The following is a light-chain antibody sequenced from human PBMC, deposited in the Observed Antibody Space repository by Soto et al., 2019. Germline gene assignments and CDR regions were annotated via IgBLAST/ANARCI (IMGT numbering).Light chain of an antibody. CDR1: QSITTR. Sequence: DIVMTQSPSYLSASVGDRVIITCRASQSITTRLNWYQQKPGKAPKLLIHTLSTLQTGVPSRFSGGGSGTDFSLTISGLQPDDFATYYCQQSYDTPRTFGPGTRVDIK. CDR2: TLS. V-gene: IGKV1-39*01. J-gene: IGKJ1*01. CDR3: QQSYDTPRT.